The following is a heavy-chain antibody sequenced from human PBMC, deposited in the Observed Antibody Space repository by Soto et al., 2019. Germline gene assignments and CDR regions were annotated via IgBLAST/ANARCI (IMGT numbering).Heavy chain of an antibody. V-gene: IGHV3-53*01. CDR3: ARIPRRDGYNLYGMDV. CDR1: GFTVSSTY. J-gene: IGHJ6*02. Sequence: VGSLRLSCAASGFTVSSTYMSWVRQAPGKGLEWVSVIYSGGNTYYGDSVKGRFSISRDNSKNTLYLQMNSLRAGDTAVYYCARIPRRDGYNLYGMDVWGQGTTVTVSS. CDR2: IYSGGNT. D-gene: IGHD5-12*01.